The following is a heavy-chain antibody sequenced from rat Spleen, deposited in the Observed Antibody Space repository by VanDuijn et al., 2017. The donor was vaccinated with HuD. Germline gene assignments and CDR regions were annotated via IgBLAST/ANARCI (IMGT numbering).Heavy chain of an antibody. D-gene: IGHD5-1*01. J-gene: IGHJ2*01. V-gene: IGHV5-31*01. CDR2: ITNTGGST. CDR3: TNNWELYY. Sequence: EVQVVESGGGLVQPGRSLKLSCVASGFIFNNYWMTWIRQAPGKGLEWVASITNTGGSTYYPDSVKGRFTVSRDNAKSTLYLQMNSLRSEDTATYYCTNNWELYYWGQGVMVTVSS. CDR1: GFIFNNYW.